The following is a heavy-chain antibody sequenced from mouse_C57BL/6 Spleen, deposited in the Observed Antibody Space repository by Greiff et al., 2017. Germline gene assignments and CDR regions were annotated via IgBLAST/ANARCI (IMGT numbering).Heavy chain of an antibody. J-gene: IGHJ2*01. V-gene: IGHV1-53*01. CDR1: GYTFTSYW. Sequence: VQLQQPGTELVKPGASVKLSCKASGYTFTSYWMHWVTQRPGQGLEWIGNINPSNGGTNYNEKFKSKATLTVDKSSSPAYMQLSSLTSDDSAVSYCARWVLYPYYFDYWGQGTTLTVSS. CDR2: INPSNGGT. CDR3: ARWVLYPYYFDY. D-gene: IGHD2-1*01.